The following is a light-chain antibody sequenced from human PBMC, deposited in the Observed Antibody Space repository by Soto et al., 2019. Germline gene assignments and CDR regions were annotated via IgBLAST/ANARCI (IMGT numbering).Light chain of an antibody. Sequence: EIVMTQSPATLSVSPGEKATLSCRASQSVSSNLAGYQQKPGQAPTLLIYAASARATGIPVRFSGSRSGTEFTLTISSLQSEDFAVYYCQPYNNWPFTFGQGTKVDIK. J-gene: IGKJ2*01. V-gene: IGKV3-15*01. CDR3: QPYNNWPFT. CDR1: QSVSSN. CDR2: AAS.